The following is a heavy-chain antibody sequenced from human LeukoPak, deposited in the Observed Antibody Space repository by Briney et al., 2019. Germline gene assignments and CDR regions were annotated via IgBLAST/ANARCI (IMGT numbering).Heavy chain of an antibody. CDR3: ARGGRYGDYVVDY. D-gene: IGHD4-17*01. V-gene: IGHV1-8*01. CDR2: MNPNSGNT. Sequence: GASVKVSCKASGYTFTSYDINWVRQATGQGLEWVGWMNPNSGNTGYAQKFQGRVTMTRNTSISTAYMELRSLRSDDTAVYYCARGGRYGDYVVDYWGQGTLVTVSS. CDR1: GYTFTSYD. J-gene: IGHJ4*02.